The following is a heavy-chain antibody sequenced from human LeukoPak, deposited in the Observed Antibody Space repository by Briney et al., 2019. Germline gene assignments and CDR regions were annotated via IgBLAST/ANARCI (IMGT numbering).Heavy chain of an antibody. CDR3: ARDSGYGSGLDY. Sequence: GGSLRLSCAASGFTFSSSALSWVRQAPGKGLEWVSSISRSGRDIYYADSVRGRFTISRDNARDSLFLQMNSLRGEDTAVYYCARDSGYGSGLDYWGQGTLVTVSS. D-gene: IGHD5-12*01. CDR2: ISRSGRDI. CDR1: GFTFSSSA. V-gene: IGHV3-21*01. J-gene: IGHJ4*02.